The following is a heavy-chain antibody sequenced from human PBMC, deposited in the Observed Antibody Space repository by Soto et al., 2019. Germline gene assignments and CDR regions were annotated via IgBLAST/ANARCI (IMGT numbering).Heavy chain of an antibody. V-gene: IGHV4-34*01. CDR2: INHSGST. D-gene: IGHD2-2*03. Sequence: SETLSLTCAVYGGSFSGYYWSWIRQPPGKGLEWIGEINHSGSTNYNPSLKSRVTISVDTSMNEFSLRLSSVTDADTAVYYCARLNGYCVSTSCHGYYGMDVWGQGTTVTVS. J-gene: IGHJ6*02. CDR3: ARLNGYCVSTSCHGYYGMDV. CDR1: GGSFSGYY.